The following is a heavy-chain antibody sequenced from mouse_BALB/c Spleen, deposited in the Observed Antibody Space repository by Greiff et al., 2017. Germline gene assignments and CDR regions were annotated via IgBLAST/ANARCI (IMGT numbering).Heavy chain of an antibody. CDR1: GFNIKDTY. CDR3: ARSGGNWFAY. Sequence: VQLQQSGAELVKPGASVKLSCTASGFNIKDTYMHWVKQRPEQGLAWIGRIDPANGNPKYDPKFQGKATITEDPSSNTAYLQLSSLTSEDTAVDYCARSGGNWFAYGGQGTLVTVSA. CDR2: IDPANGNP. D-gene: IGHD2-1*01. V-gene: IGHV14-3*02. J-gene: IGHJ3*01.